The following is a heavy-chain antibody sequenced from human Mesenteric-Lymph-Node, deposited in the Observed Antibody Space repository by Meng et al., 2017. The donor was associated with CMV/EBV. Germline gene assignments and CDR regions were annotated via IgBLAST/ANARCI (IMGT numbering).Heavy chain of an antibody. CDR1: GFTFSSYW. D-gene: IGHD2-2*01. CDR3: ARDRYCSSTSCYKYYFDS. V-gene: IGHV3-7*01. J-gene: IGHJ4*02. CDR2: INQAGSER. Sequence: GESLKISCAASGFTFSSYWMSWVRQAPGKGLEWVANINQAGSERYYVDSVKGRFTISRDNAKNSLFLQMNTLRAEDTAVYYCARDRYCSSTSCYKYYFDSWGQGTLVTVS.